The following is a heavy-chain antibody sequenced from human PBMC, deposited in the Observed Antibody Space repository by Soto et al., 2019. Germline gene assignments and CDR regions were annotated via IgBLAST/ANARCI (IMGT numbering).Heavy chain of an antibody. CDR3: ARGPGTTIGFDY. Sequence: TLSLTCTVSGGSISSGDYYWSWIRQPPGKGLEWIGYIYYSGSTYYNPSLKSRVTISVDTSKNQFSLKLSSVTAADTAVYYCARGPGTTIGFDYWGQGSPVTVSS. CDR2: IYYSGST. V-gene: IGHV4-30-4*01. CDR1: GGSISSGDYY. D-gene: IGHD1-7*01. J-gene: IGHJ4*02.